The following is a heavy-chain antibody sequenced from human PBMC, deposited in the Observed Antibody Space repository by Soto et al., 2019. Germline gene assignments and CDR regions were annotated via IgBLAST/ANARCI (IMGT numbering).Heavy chain of an antibody. V-gene: IGHV2-5*01. CDR2: LWWNDDK. CDR1: GFSLTTSGVG. Sequence: QITLKESGPALVKPTQPLTLTCTFSGFSLTTSGVGVAWIRQPPGKAQEWLALLWWNDDKRYSPSLGSRLTISKDTSKSQVVLTMTNLDPVDTATYYCAHTDSPGGQFYYMDVWGRGTTVTVSS. J-gene: IGHJ6*03. CDR3: AHTDSPGGQFYYMDV. D-gene: IGHD2-21*01.